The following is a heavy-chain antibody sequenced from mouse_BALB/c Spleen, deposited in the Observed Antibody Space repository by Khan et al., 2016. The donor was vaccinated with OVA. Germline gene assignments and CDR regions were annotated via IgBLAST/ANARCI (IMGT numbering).Heavy chain of an antibody. D-gene: IGHD4-1*01. V-gene: IGHV3-2*02. CDR1: GYSITSDYA. CDR2: ISYSDTT. Sequence: VQLKESGPGLVKPSQSLSLTCTVTGYSITSDYAWNWIRQFPGNKLEWMGYISYSDTTTYNPSLKSRISITRDTSKNQFFLHLNSVTTEDTATYYCASELGRYYAMDYWGQGTSVTVSS. J-gene: IGHJ4*01. CDR3: ASELGRYYAMDY.